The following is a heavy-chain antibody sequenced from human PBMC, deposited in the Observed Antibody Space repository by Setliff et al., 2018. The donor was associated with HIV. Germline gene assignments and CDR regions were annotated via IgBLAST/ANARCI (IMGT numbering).Heavy chain of an antibody. D-gene: IGHD3-16*01. CDR1: GFTFHTYF. CDR3: ARDRIESALNY. Sequence: GGSLRLSCAVSGFTFHTYFMSWVRQAPGKGLEWVANINHDGSEKNYVDSVTGRFTISRDNSKNLLYLQMNNLRAEDTAVYYCARDRIESALNYWGQGTLVTVSS. CDR2: INHDGSEK. J-gene: IGHJ4*02. V-gene: IGHV3-7*01.